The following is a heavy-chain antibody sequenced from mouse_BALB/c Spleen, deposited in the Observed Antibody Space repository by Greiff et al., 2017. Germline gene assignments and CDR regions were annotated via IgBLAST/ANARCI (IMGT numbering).Heavy chain of an antibody. CDR3: TLTFTTVVATKGFYAMDY. Sequence: QVQLQQSGPELVKPGASVRISCKASGYTFTSYYIHWVKQRPGQGLEWIGWIYPGNVNTKYNEKFKGKATLTADKSSSTAYMQLSSLTSEDSAVYYCTLTFTTVVATKGFYAMDYWGQGTSVTVSS. CDR1: GYTFTSYY. V-gene: IGHV1S56*01. CDR2: IYPGNVNT. D-gene: IGHD1-1*01. J-gene: IGHJ4*01.